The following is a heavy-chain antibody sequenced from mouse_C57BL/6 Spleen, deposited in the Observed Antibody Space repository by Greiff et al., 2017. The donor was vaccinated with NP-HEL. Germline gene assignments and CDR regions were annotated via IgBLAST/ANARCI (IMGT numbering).Heavy chain of an antibody. CDR2: ISSGSSTI. Sequence: DVKLQESGGGLVKPGGSLKLSCAASGFTFSDYGMHWVRQAPEKGLEWVAYISSGSSTIYYADTVKGRFTISRDNAKNTLFLQMTSLRSEDTAMYYCARSYEGDYWGQGTSVTVSS. J-gene: IGHJ4*01. D-gene: IGHD2-12*01. CDR3: ARSYEGDY. V-gene: IGHV5-17*01. CDR1: GFTFSDYG.